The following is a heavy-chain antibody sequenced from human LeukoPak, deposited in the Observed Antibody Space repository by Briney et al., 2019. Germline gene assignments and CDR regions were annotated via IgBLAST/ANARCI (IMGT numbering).Heavy chain of an antibody. J-gene: IGHJ6*03. V-gene: IGHV3-21*01. CDR3: AKTTVSNYYYYYYMDV. CDR2: ISSSSSYI. Sequence: GGSLRLSCAASGFTFSSYSMNWVRQAPGKGLEWVSSISSSSSYIYYADSVKGRFTISRDNAKNSLYLQMNSLRAEDTAAYYCAKTTVSNYYYYYYMDVWGKGTTVTVSS. D-gene: IGHD4-17*01. CDR1: GFTFSSYS.